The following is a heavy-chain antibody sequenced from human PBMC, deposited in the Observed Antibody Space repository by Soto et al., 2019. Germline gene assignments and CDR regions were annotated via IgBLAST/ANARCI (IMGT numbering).Heavy chain of an antibody. CDR2: IYWDDAK. J-gene: IGHJ4*02. V-gene: IGHV2-5*02. CDR3: AHKGGGDRILDY. CDR1: GFSLSASGVG. Sequence: QITLKESGPTLVKPTQTLTLTCTFSGFSLSASGVGVGWIRQPPGKALEWLAIIYWDDAKHYSPSLKSSLTITKDTSKNQVVLTMTNMDPVDTATNFRAHKGGGDRILDYWCQGTLVTVSS. D-gene: IGHD3-16*01.